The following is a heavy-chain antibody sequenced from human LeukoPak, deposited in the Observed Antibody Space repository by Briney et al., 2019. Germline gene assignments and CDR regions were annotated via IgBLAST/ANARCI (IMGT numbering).Heavy chain of an antibody. D-gene: IGHD4-17*01. V-gene: IGHV3-64D*09. J-gene: IGHJ5*02. CDR2: TSPDGTKT. Sequence: GASLRLSCSASGFTFRTYPIHWLRQAAGKGLECGSATSPDGTKTYYADSVKGSFTISRDNFKNTLYLQMSGLRADDSAVYYSVTNGDLQMYNHWGQGTLVTVSS. CDR1: GFTFRTYP. CDR3: VTNGDLQMYNH.